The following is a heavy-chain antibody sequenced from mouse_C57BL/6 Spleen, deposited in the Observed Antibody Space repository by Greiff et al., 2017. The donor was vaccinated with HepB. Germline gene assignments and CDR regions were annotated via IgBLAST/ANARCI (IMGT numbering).Heavy chain of an antibody. CDR2: IDPANGNT. J-gene: IGHJ2*01. V-gene: IGHV14-3*01. CDR3: ASEEQLDRDYFDY. Sequence: EVQLKESVAELVRPGASVKLSCTASGFNIKNTYMHWVKQRPEQGLEWIGRIDPANGNTKYAPKFQGKATITADTSSNTAYLQLSSLTSEDTAIYYCASEEQLDRDYFDYWGQGTTLTVSS. CDR1: GFNIKNTY. D-gene: IGHD6-1*01.